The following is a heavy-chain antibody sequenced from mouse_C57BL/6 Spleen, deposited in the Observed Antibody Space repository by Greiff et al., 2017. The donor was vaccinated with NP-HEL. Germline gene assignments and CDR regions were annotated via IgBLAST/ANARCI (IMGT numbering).Heavy chain of an antibody. D-gene: IGHD2-3*01. J-gene: IGHJ1*03. V-gene: IGHV1-61*01. CDR2: IYPSDSET. Sequence: QVQLQQPGAELVRPGSSVKLSCKASGYTFTSYWMDWVKQRPGQGLEWIGNIYPSDSETHYNQKFKDKATLTVDKSSSTAYMQLSSLTSEDSAVYYCAREGWNWYFDVWGTGTTVTVSS. CDR1: GYTFTSYW. CDR3: AREGWNWYFDV.